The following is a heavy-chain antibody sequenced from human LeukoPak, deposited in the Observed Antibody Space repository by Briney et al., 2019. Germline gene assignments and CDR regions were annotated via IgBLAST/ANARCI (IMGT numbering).Heavy chain of an antibody. J-gene: IGHJ4*02. D-gene: IGHD3-10*01. V-gene: IGHV1-24*01. CDR2: FDTEDGET. CDR3: ATAKRGSGSSPHDY. CDR1: GYTLTFLS. Sequence: ASVKVSCKVSGYTLTFLSMHWVRHPHGKGLEWVGGFDTEDGETIYAQKFQGRVTMTEDPSTDTAYMELSSLRSEDTAVDYCATAKRGSGSSPHDYWGQGTLVTVSS.